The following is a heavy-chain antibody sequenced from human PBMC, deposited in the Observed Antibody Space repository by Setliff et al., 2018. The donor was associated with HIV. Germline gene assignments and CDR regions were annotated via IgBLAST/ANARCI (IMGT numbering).Heavy chain of an antibody. CDR3: ARQSSGSPEYFQH. V-gene: IGHV4-38-2*02. Sequence: SETLSLTCTVSHDSISRDYYWGWIRQPPGKGLEWIGTIYHSGSTYYNPSLKSRVTISVDTSKNQFSLKVSSVTAADTAVYYCARQSSGSPEYFQHWGQGTLVTVSS. CDR2: IYHSGST. D-gene: IGHD1-26*01. CDR1: HDSISRDYY. J-gene: IGHJ1*01.